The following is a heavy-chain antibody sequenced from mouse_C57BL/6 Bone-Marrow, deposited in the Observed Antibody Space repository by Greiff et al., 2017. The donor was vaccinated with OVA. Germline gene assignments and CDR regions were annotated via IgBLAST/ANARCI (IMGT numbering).Heavy chain of an antibody. Sequence: VQLQQSGAELVKPGASVKLSCTASGFNIKDYYMHWVKQRTEQGLEWIGRIDPEDGETKYAPTFQGKATRTADTSSNTAYLKLSSLTSEDTAVYYCARIYDYDGGAWFAYWGQGTLVTVSA. D-gene: IGHD2-4*01. CDR1: GFNIKDYY. V-gene: IGHV14-2*01. CDR3: ARIYDYDGGAWFAY. J-gene: IGHJ3*01. CDR2: IDPEDGET.